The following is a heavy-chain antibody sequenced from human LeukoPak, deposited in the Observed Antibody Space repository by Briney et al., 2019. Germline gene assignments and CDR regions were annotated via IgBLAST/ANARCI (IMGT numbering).Heavy chain of an antibody. V-gene: IGHV1-2*06. Sequence: ASVKVSCKASGYTFTGYYMHWVRQAPGQGLEWMGRINPNSGGTNYAQKFQGRVTMTRDTSISTAYMELSRLRSDDTAVYYCARDPTPSSPRLAFFDNWFAPWGQGTLVTVSS. CDR1: GYTFTGYY. J-gene: IGHJ5*02. CDR2: INPNSGGT. CDR3: ARDPTPSSPRLAFFDNWFAP. D-gene: IGHD6-13*01.